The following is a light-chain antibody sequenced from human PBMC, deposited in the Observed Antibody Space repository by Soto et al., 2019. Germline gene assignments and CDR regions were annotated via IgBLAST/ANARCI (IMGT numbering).Light chain of an antibody. CDR1: SSNIGAGYD. CDR3: QSYDSSLSGSVV. Sequence: QSVLTQPPSVSGAPGQRVTISCTGSSSNIGAGYDVHWYQQLPGPAPKLLIYGNSNRPSGVPDRFSGPKSGTSASLAITGLQAEDEADYYCQSYDSSLSGSVVFGGGTKLTVL. CDR2: GNS. J-gene: IGLJ2*01. V-gene: IGLV1-40*01.